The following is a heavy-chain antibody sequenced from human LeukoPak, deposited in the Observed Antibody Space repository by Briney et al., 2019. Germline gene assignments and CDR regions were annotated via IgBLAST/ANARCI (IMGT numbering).Heavy chain of an antibody. CDR2: IYYSGST. V-gene: IGHV4-61*01. D-gene: IGHD3-22*01. Sequence: PSETLSLTCTVSGGSVSSGSYYWSWIRQPPGKGLEWIGYIYYSGSTNYNPSLKSRVTISVDTSKNQFPLKLSSVTAADTAVYYCARLTGDYYDSSGYLNFDPWGQGTLVTVSS. CDR3: ARLTGDYYDSSGYLNFDP. CDR1: GGSVSSGSYY. J-gene: IGHJ5*02.